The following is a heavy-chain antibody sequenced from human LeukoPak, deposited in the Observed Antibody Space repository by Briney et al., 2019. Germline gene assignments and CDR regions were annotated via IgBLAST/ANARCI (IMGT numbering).Heavy chain of an antibody. CDR1: GGSISSSSYY. V-gene: IGHV4-39*01. Sequence: PSETLSLTCTVSGGSISSSSYYWGWIRQPPGKGLEWIGSIYYSGSTYYNPSLKSRVTISVDTSKNQFSLKLSSVTAADTAVYYCARVLTREYYDFWSGYPPLRAFDIWGQGTMVTVSS. D-gene: IGHD3-3*01. CDR2: IYYSGST. J-gene: IGHJ3*02. CDR3: ARVLTREYYDFWSGYPPLRAFDI.